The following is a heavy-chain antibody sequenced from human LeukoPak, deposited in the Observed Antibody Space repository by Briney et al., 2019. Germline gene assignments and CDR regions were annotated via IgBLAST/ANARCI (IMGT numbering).Heavy chain of an antibody. Sequence: QPGGSLRLSCEASGFTFSSHWMYWVRQVPGKGLVWVARVNNDGTSATYAEFVKGRFTISRDNARNMVYLQMNSLSTEDTALYCCASGYYVPALIXXWGQXTLXT. CDR3: ASGYYVPALIXX. CDR2: VNNDGTSA. CDR1: GFTFSSHW. V-gene: IGHV3-74*03. J-gene: IGHJ4*02. D-gene: IGHD3-10*02.